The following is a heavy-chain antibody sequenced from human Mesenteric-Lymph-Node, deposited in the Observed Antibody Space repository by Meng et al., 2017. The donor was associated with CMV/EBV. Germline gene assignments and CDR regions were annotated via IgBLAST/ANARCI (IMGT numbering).Heavy chain of an antibody. J-gene: IGHJ4*02. V-gene: IGHV1-18*01. CDR1: GYTFTGHC. CDR3: ARDGPDYGDYVNFDY. D-gene: IGHD4-17*01. Sequence: ASVKVSCKASGYTFTGHCISWLRLAPGQGLEYMAWISAYNGRTNYAQKFQGRVTVTTDTSTTTAYMELRSLRSEDTAVYYCARDGPDYGDYVNFDYWGQGTPVTVSS. CDR2: ISAYNGRT.